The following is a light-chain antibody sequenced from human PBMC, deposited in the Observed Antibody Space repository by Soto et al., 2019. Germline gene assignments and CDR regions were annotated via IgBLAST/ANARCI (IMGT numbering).Light chain of an antibody. V-gene: IGKV3D-20*02. J-gene: IGKJ4*01. CDR2: DAS. CDR3: QQRSNLPLT. CDR1: QSVSSSY. Sequence: ENVLTQSPGTLSLSKGERATLSCRASQSVSSSYLAWYQQKPGQAPRLLIYDASNRATGIPARFSGSGSGTDFTLTISSLEPEDFAVYYCQQRSNLPLTFGGGTKVDI.